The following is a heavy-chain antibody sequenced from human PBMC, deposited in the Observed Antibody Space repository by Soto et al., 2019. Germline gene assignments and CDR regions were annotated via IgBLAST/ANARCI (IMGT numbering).Heavy chain of an antibody. J-gene: IGHJ4*02. V-gene: IGHV1-18*01. Sequence: QVQLVQSGPEVKKPGASVKVSCKGSGYTFSNYGVTWVRQAPGQGLERLGWVSAYNRNTDYAQKFEDRATMTIETSTNTAYLELRGLTPDDTAAYYCARERRWEPLLYWGQGTL. CDR1: GYTFSNYG. CDR3: ARERRWEPLLY. D-gene: IGHD1-26*01. CDR2: VSAYNRNT.